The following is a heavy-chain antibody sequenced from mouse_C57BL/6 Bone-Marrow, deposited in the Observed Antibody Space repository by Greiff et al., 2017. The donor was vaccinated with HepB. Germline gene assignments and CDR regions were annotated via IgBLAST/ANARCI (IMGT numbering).Heavy chain of an antibody. CDR3: TRDYLYYFDY. CDR1: GYTFTDYE. D-gene: IGHD5-5*01. Sequence: VKLMESGAELVRPGASVTLSCKASGYTFTDYEMHWVKQTPVHGLEWIGAIDPETGGTAYNQKFKGKAILTADKSSSTAYMELRSLTSEDSAVYYCTRDYLYYFDYWGQGTTLTVSS. V-gene: IGHV1-15*01. J-gene: IGHJ2*01. CDR2: IDPETGGT.